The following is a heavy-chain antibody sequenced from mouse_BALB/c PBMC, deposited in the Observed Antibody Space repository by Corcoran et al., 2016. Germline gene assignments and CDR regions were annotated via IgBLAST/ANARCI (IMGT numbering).Heavy chain of an antibody. CDR3: ARGYGNYAWFAY. J-gene: IGHJ3*01. CDR1: GYTFTNYG. CDR2: INTNTGEP. Sequence: QIQLVQSGPELKKPGETVKISCKASGYTFTNYGMNWVKQAPGKGLKWMGWINTNTGEPTYAEEFKGRFAFSLETSASTAYLQINNLKNEDTATYFCARGYGNYAWFAYWGQGTLVTVS. V-gene: IGHV9-3*02. D-gene: IGHD2-1*01.